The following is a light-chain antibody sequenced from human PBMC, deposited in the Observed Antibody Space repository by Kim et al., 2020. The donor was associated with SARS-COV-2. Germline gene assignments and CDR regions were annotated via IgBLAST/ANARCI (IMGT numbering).Light chain of an antibody. CDR2: WAS. V-gene: IGKV4-1*01. Sequence: RATINCKSSQSVLYSSNNKNYLAWYQQKPGQPPKLLIYWASTRESGVPDRFSGSGSGTDFTLTISSLQAEDVAVYSCQQYYTTPPTFGQGTKLEI. CDR1: QSVLYSSNNKNY. CDR3: QQYYTTPPT. J-gene: IGKJ2*01.